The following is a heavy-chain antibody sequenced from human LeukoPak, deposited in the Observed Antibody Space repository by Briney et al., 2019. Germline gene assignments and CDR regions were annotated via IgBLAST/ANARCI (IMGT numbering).Heavy chain of an antibody. V-gene: IGHV4-59*12. CDR2: IYYSGNT. Sequence: SETLSLTCTISGGSISSYYWSWIRQPPGKGLEWIGYIYYSGNTYYNPSLKSRVTISADSSKNQFSLKVNSVTAADTAVYYCARVIFSGTDTVIATAYFDNWGQGTLVTVSS. D-gene: IGHD2-21*02. CDR3: ARVIFSGTDTVIATAYFDN. CDR1: GGSISSYY. J-gene: IGHJ4*02.